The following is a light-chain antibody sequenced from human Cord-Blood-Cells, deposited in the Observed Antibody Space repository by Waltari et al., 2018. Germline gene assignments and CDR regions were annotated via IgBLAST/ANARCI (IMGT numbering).Light chain of an antibody. V-gene: IGLV2-23*02. Sequence: QSALTQPASVSGSPGQSITISCTGTSSDVGRYNLFSWYQQHPGKAPKLMIYEVSKRPSGVSNRFSGSKSGNTASLTISGLQAEDEADYYCCSYAGSSTFFGTGTKVTVL. CDR2: EVS. J-gene: IGLJ1*01. CDR1: SSDVGRYNL. CDR3: CSYAGSSTF.